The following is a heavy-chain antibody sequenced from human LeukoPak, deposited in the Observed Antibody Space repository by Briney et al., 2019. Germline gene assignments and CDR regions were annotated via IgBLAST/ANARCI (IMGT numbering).Heavy chain of an antibody. CDR3: VRSGITIRGFDY. Sequence: GGSLRLSCAASGFTFSSYSINWVRQAPGKGLEWVSSISSSSSYIYYADSVKGRFTISRDNAKNSLYLQMNSLRAEDTAVYYCVRSGITIRGFDYWGQGTLVTVSS. CDR2: ISSSSSYI. CDR1: GFTFSSYS. J-gene: IGHJ4*02. V-gene: IGHV3-21*01. D-gene: IGHD3-16*01.